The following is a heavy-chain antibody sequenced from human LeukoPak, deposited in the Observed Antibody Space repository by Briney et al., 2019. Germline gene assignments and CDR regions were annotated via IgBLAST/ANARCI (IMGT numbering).Heavy chain of an antibody. CDR1: GYTFTGYY. Sequence: ASVKVSCKAAGYTFTGYYMHWVRQAPGQGLEWMGGINPNSGGTNYAQKFQGRVTMTRDTSISTAYMELSRLRSDDTAVYSCARGGHRRYYYVSGTEFDPWGQGTLVTVSS. J-gene: IGHJ5*02. CDR2: INPNSGGT. V-gene: IGHV1-2*02. CDR3: ARGGHRRYYYVSGTEFDP. D-gene: IGHD3-10*01.